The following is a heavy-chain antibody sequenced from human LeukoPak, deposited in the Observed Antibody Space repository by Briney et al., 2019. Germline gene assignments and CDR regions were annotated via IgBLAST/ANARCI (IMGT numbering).Heavy chain of an antibody. CDR1: GFTFNTYG. D-gene: IGHD6-19*01. CDR2: ISTSSSSI. J-gene: IGHJ4*02. CDR3: AGEGPQWLDAY. V-gene: IGHV3-48*04. Sequence: GGSLRLSCAASGFTFNTYGMNWVRQAPGKGLEWVSHISTSSSSIYYADSVKGRFTISRDDSRKSLYLQMNSLRPEDTAVYYCAGEGPQWLDAYWGQGTLVTVSS.